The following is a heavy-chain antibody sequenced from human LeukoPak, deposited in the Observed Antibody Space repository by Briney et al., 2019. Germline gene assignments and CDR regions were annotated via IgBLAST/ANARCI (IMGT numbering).Heavy chain of an antibody. D-gene: IGHD2-2*01. J-gene: IGHJ5*02. Sequence: ASVKVSCKASGYTFTSYGISWVRQAPGQGLDWMGWISAYNGNTNYAQKLQGRVTMTTDTSTSTAYMELRSLRSDDTAVYYCARVRGCSSTSCYGLGWFDLWGQGTLVTVSS. CDR3: ARVRGCSSTSCYGLGWFDL. CDR2: ISAYNGNT. CDR1: GYTFTSYG. V-gene: IGHV1-18*01.